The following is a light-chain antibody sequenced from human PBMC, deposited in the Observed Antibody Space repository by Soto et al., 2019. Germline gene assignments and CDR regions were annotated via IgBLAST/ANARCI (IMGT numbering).Light chain of an antibody. V-gene: IGLV2-23*01. J-gene: IGLJ1*01. CDR1: SSNVGRYNL. CDR3: CSYAGGSSYV. CDR2: EGS. Sequence: QSALTQPASVSGSLGQSITISCTGSSSNVGRYNLVSWYQQHPGKAPKLMIYEGSQRPSGVSNRFSGSKSGNTASLTISGLQPDDEADYHCCSYAGGSSYVFGTGTKVTVL.